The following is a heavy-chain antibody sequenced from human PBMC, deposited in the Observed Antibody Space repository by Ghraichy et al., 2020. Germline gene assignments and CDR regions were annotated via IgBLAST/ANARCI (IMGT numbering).Heavy chain of an antibody. J-gene: IGHJ6*02. CDR3: ARIGYSNYNYYYYGMDV. V-gene: IGHV4-34*01. D-gene: IGHD4-11*01. Sequence: SETLSLTCAVYGGSFSGYYWSWIRQPPGKGLEWIGEINHSGSTNYNPSLKSRVTISVDTSKNQFSLKLSSVTAADTAVYYCARIGYSNYNYYYYGMDVWGQGTTVTVSS. CDR1: GGSFSGYY. CDR2: INHSGST.